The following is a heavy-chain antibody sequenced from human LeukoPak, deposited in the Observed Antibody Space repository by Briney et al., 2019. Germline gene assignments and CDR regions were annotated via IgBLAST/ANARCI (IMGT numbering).Heavy chain of an antibody. D-gene: IGHD2-2*01. Sequence: PGGSLRLSCAASGFTFDDYAMHWVRQAPGKGLEWVSTISGSSSSTYYADSVKGRFTISRDNSKDTLYLQMNSPRAEDTAVYYCAKALEYCSSTSCYPPYYSLDVWGQGTTVTVSS. CDR2: ISGSSSST. V-gene: IGHV3-23*01. CDR3: AKALEYCSSTSCYPPYYSLDV. CDR1: GFTFDDYA. J-gene: IGHJ6*02.